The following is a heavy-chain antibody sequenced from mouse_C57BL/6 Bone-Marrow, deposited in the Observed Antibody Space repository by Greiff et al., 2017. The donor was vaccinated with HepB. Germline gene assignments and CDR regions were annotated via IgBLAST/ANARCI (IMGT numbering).Heavy chain of an antibody. V-gene: IGHV5-17*01. J-gene: IGHJ4*01. CDR1: GFTFSDYG. Sequence: EVNVVESGGGLVKPGGSLKLSCAASGFTFSDYGMHWVRQAPEKGLEWVAYISSGSSTIYYADTVKGRFTISRDNAKNTLFLQMTSLRSEDTAMYYCARYPSTVVAHYATDYWGQGTSVTVSS. D-gene: IGHD1-1*01. CDR3: ARYPSTVVAHYATDY. CDR2: ISSGSSTI.